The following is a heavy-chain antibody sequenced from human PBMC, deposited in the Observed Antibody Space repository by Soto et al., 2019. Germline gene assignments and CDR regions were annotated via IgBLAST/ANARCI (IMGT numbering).Heavy chain of an antibody. D-gene: IGHD1-26*01. Sequence: QVQLVQSGPEVKKPGASVKVSCKASGYSFHNFGIIWVRQAPGQGLEWMGWISGQSAKTKYAQKFQGKVTMTTDTSTSTAYMELDTLTSDDTAMYYCARAPPSGSFSLTPRYWGQGTLVSVSS. V-gene: IGHV1-18*04. CDR2: ISGQSAKT. CDR1: GYSFHNFG. CDR3: ARAPPSGSFSLTPRY. J-gene: IGHJ4*02.